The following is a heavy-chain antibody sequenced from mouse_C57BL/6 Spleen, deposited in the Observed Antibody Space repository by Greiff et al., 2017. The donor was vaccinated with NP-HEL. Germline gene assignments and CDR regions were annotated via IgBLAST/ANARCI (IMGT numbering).Heavy chain of an antibody. D-gene: IGHD2-5*01. Sequence: QVQLQQSGAELVMPGASVKLSCKASGYTFTSYWMHWVKQRPGQGLEWIGEIDPSDSYTNYNQKFKGKSTLTVDKSSSTAYMQLSSLTSEDSAVYYCARAYYSNYGGFAYWGQGTLVTVSA. CDR3: ARAYYSNYGGFAY. J-gene: IGHJ3*01. CDR2: IDPSDSYT. CDR1: GYTFTSYW. V-gene: IGHV1-69*01.